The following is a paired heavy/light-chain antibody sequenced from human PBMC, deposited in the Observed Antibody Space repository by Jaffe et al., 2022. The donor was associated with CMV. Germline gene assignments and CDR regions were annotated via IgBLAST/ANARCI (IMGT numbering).Light chain of an antibody. J-gene: IGKJ1*01. V-gene: IGKV3-11*01. CDR1: QTVGSY. CDR2: DTF. CDR3: QQRGAWPWT. Sequence: EVVLTQSPDTLSLSPGEGATLSCRASQTVGSYLAWYQQKPGQAPRLLIYDTFNRATGVPARFSGRGSGTDFTLTVSTLEPEDFAVYYCQQRGAWPWTFGQGTKVEI.
Heavy chain of an antibody. CDR3: ARDHIAVKPAAPMGFFDI. Sequence: QVQLVQSGAEVRKPGSSVKVSCKASGGSINDYGITWVRQAPGLGLEWIGRIVPIIDSTKLNFAQKFQGRVSLSADKSTSTVYMELSGLTYDDTAIYYCARDHIAVKPAAPMGFFDIWGRGTLVTVSS. D-gene: IGHD2-2*01. V-gene: IGHV1-69*06. J-gene: IGHJ4*01. CDR1: GGSINDYG. CDR2: IVPIIDST.